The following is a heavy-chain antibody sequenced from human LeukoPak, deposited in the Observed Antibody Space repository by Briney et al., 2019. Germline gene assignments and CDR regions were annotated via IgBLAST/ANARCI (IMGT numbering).Heavy chain of an antibody. D-gene: IGHD3-10*01. V-gene: IGHV1-3*01. Sequence: AASVKVSCKASGYTFTSYAMHWVRQAPGQRLEWMGWINAGNGNTKYSQKFQGRVTITRDTSASTAYMELSSLRSEDTAVYYCARDHPQYYYGSGSYGAYNWFDPWGQGTPVTVSS. J-gene: IGHJ5*02. CDR1: GYTFTSYA. CDR3: ARDHPQYYYGSGSYGAYNWFDP. CDR2: INAGNGNT.